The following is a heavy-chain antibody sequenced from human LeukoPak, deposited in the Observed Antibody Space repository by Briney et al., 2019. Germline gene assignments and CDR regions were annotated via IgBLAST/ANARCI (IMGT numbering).Heavy chain of an antibody. Sequence: SETLSPTCTVSGGSISSYYWSWIRQPPGKGLEWFGYIYYSGSTNYNPSLKSRVTISVDTSKNQFSLKLSSVTAADTAVYYCARLSVTTVYFDYWGQGTLVTVSS. J-gene: IGHJ4*02. V-gene: IGHV4-59*12. CDR3: ARLSVTTVYFDY. CDR1: GGSISSYY. CDR2: IYYSGST. D-gene: IGHD4-17*01.